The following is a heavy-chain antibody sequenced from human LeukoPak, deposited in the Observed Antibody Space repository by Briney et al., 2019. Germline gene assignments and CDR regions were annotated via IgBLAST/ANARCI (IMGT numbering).Heavy chain of an antibody. D-gene: IGHD3-10*01. CDR3: ARDRQLYYLYYGMDV. CDR2: MSFDGSKS. V-gene: IGHV3-30-3*01. CDR1: GFTFSSYA. Sequence: PGGSLRLSCAASGFTFSSYAMHWVRQAPGKGLEWVAVMSFDGSKSYYADSMKGGCTISRDNSKNTLYLQMNSVRAEDAAAYYCARDRQLYYLYYGMDVWGQGTTVTVSS. J-gene: IGHJ6*02.